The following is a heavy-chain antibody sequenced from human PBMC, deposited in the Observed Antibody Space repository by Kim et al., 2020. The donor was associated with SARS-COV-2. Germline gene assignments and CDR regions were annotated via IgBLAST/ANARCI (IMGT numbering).Heavy chain of an antibody. CDR3: ARDPGRGTWIQLWSKSYYGMDV. Sequence: ASVKVSCKASGYTFTSYGISWVRQAPGQGLEWMGWISAYNGNTNYAQKLQGRVTMTTDTSTSTAYMELRSLRSDDTAVYYCARDPGRGTWIQLWSKSYYGMDVWGQGTTVTVSS. D-gene: IGHD5-18*01. V-gene: IGHV1-18*04. CDR1: GYTFTSYG. CDR2: ISAYNGNT. J-gene: IGHJ6*02.